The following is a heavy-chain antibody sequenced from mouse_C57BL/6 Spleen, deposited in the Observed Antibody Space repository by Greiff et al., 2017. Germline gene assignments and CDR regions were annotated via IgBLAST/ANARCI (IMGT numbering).Heavy chain of an antibody. D-gene: IGHD1-1*01. CDR3: ARGELLGFAY. J-gene: IGHJ3*01. CDR1: GYTFTSYW. CDR2: IDPSDSYT. Sequence: QVQLQQPGAELVKPGASVKLSCKASGYTFTSYWMQWVKQRPGQGLEWIGEIDPSDSYTNYNQKFKGKATLTVDTSSSTAYMQLSSLTSEDSAVYYCARGELLGFAYWGQGTLVTVSA. V-gene: IGHV1-50*01.